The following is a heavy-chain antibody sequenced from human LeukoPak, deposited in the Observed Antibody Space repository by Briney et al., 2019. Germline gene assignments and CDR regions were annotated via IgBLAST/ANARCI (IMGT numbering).Heavy chain of an antibody. Sequence: ASVKVSCRASGYTFTSYDINWVRQATGKGLEWMGWMNPNSGNTGYAQKFQGRVTMTRNTSISTAYMELSSLRSEDTAVYYCASTHYDILTGYSRAFDIWGQGTMVTVSS. CDR2: MNPNSGNT. CDR3: ASTHYDILTGYSRAFDI. V-gene: IGHV1-8*01. J-gene: IGHJ3*02. CDR1: GYTFTSYD. D-gene: IGHD3-9*01.